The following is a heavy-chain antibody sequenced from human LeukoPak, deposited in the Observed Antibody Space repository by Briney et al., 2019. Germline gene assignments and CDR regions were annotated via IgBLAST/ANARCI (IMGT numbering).Heavy chain of an antibody. D-gene: IGHD1-26*01. CDR3: ARVLYSGSYYDVQDY. CDR2: ISGSGGST. J-gene: IGHJ4*02. V-gene: IGHV3-23*01. Sequence: PGGSLRLSCAASGFTFSSYAMSWVRQAPGKGLEWVSAISGSGGSTYYADSVKGRFTISRDNSKNTLYLQMNSLRAEDTAVYYCARVLYSGSYYDVQDYWGQGTLVTVSS. CDR1: GFTFSSYA.